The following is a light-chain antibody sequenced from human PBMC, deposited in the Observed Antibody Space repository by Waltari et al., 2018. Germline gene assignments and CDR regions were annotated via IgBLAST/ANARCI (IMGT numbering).Light chain of an antibody. CDR3: QQYGSSLVT. J-gene: IGKJ4*01. CDR1: QWVTSSY. CDR2: AAS. Sequence: EIVLTQSPDTLSLSPGEKATLSCRASQWVTSSYLAWYQQKPGQAPRLLIYAASARATGIPDRFSGSGSGTDFTFTISRLEPEDFAVYFCQQYGSSLVTFGGGTEVEIK. V-gene: IGKV3-20*01.